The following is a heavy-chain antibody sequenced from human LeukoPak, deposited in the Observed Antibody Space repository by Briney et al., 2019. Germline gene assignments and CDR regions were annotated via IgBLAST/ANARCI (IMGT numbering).Heavy chain of an antibody. V-gene: IGHV4-30-4*01. Sequence: PSETLSLTCTVSDGSIRSDDYYWSWIRQPPGKGLEWVGYIYYSGSTYYNPSLKSRVTMSIDTSKKQFSLKLSSVTAADTAVYYCARAVTVGYDYDYWGQGTLVTVSS. J-gene: IGHJ4*02. CDR2: IYYSGST. D-gene: IGHD4-23*01. CDR3: ARAVTVGYDYDY. CDR1: DGSIRSDDYY.